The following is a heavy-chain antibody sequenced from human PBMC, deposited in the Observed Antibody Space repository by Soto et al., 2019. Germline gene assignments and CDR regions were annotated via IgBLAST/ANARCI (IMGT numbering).Heavy chain of an antibody. Sequence: PGGSLRLSCAASGFTVTSNYMIWVRQAPGKGLEWDSGFYSGGSTHYAEAAQGRFTISRHNSKNTMYLQMSSLRAEDTAVFYCASQIDSDSWYEGGLDIGGQGTGVTVSS. CDR1: GFTVTSNY. J-gene: IGHJ3*02. CDR3: ASQIDSDSWYEGGLDI. D-gene: IGHD6-13*01. V-gene: IGHV3-53*04. CDR2: FYSGGST.